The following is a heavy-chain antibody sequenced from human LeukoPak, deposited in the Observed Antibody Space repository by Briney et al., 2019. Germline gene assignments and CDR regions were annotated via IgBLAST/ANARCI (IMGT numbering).Heavy chain of an antibody. CDR3: ARVPKKQWLVKQAFFDY. CDR1: GYSISSDYY. V-gene: IGHV4-38-2*02. CDR2: IYHSGST. D-gene: IGHD6-19*01. Sequence: SETLSLTCIVSGYSISSDYYWGWIRQPPGKGLECIGSIYHSGSTYYNPSLKSRVTISVDTSKNQFSLKLSSVTAADTAVYYCARVPKKQWLVKQAFFDYWGQGTLVTVSS. J-gene: IGHJ4*02.